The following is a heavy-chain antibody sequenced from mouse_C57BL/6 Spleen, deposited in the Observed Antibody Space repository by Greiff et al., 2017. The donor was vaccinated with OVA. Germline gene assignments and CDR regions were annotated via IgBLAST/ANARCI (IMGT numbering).Heavy chain of an antibody. J-gene: IGHJ2*01. V-gene: IGHV1-64*01. CDR1: GYTFTSYW. CDR3: AVYYYGSSYYFDY. Sequence: LQQPGAELVKPGASVKLSCKASGYTFTSYWMHWVKQRPGQGLEWIGMIHPNSGSTNYNEKFKSKATLTVDKSSSTAYMQLSSLTSEDSAVYYCAVYYYGSSYYFDYWGQGTTLTVSS. D-gene: IGHD1-1*01. CDR2: IHPNSGST.